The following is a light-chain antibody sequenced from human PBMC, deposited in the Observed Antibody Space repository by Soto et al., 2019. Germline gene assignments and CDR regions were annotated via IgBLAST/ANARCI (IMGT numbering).Light chain of an antibody. Sequence: DIEMTQSPRSVPASVGGRVTITCRASQEISKWLAWYRQKPGRAPKLLIYDATSLEGRVPSSFSGSGSGTEFTLTISSLQPDDSATYYCQQYNSHPITFGQGTRLEI. J-gene: IGKJ5*01. CDR3: QQYNSHPIT. V-gene: IGKV1-5*01. CDR2: DAT. CDR1: QEISKW.